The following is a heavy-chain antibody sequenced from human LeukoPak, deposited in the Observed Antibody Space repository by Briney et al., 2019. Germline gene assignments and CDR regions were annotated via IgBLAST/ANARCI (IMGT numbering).Heavy chain of an antibody. D-gene: IGHD5-18*01. V-gene: IGHV3-23*01. CDR2: ISGSGGST. Sequence: GGSLRLSCAASGFTFSSYAISWVRQAPGKGLEWVSAISGSGGSTYYADSVKGRFTISRDNSKNTLYLQMNSLRAEDTAVYFCAKDRGLQQLWLRGFDYWGQGTLVTVCS. CDR1: GFTFSSYA. J-gene: IGHJ4*02. CDR3: AKDRGLQQLWLRGFDY.